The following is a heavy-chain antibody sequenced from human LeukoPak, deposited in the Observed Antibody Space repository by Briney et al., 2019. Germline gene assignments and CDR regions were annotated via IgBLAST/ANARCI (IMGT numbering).Heavy chain of an antibody. J-gene: IGHJ4*02. Sequence: PGGSLRLSCAASGFTFSSYAMNWVRQAPGKGLEWVSTISGSDGRTYYADSVTGRFTISRDNSKNTLYLQMNSLRAEDTAVYYCAKDTLTNDITGTTFDYWGQGTLVTVSS. D-gene: IGHD1/OR15-1a*01. CDR3: AKDTLTNDITGTTFDY. CDR1: GFTFSSYA. CDR2: ISGSDGRT. V-gene: IGHV3-23*01.